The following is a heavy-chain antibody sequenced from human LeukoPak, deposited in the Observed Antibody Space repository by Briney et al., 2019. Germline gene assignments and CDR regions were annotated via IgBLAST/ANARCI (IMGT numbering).Heavy chain of an antibody. Sequence: GGSLRLSCAGSGFTFNNYWMYWVRQAPGKGLVWVSHVDAHGGSRTYADSVKGRFTISRDNDKKTMYLQMSSLRAEDTAVYYCVRGPSFYYYYYDMDVWGQGTTVTVSS. V-gene: IGHV3-74*01. J-gene: IGHJ6*02. D-gene: IGHD6-6*01. CDR1: GFTFNNYW. CDR3: VRGPSFYYYYYDMDV. CDR2: VDAHGGSR.